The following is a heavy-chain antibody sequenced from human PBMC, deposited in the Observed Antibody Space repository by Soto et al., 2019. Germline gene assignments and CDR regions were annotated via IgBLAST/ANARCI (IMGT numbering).Heavy chain of an antibody. D-gene: IGHD3-3*01. Sequence: SETLSLTCTVSGGSISSYYWSWIRQPPGKGLEWIGYIYYSGSTNYNPSLKSRVTISVDTSKNQFSLKLSSVTAADTAVYYCARRGGYAIFGAVYKNHYGMDVWGQGTTVTVSS. V-gene: IGHV4-59*01. CDR1: GGSISSYY. CDR2: IYYSGST. CDR3: ARRGGYAIFGAVYKNHYGMDV. J-gene: IGHJ6*02.